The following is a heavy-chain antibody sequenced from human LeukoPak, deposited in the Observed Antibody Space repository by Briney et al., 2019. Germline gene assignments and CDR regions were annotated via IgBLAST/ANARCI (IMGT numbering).Heavy chain of an antibody. D-gene: IGHD3-22*01. CDR3: AREYYGSSGYPFDY. V-gene: IGHV3-33*01. Sequence: PGGSLRLSCAASGFTFSSYGMHWVRQAPGKGLEWVAVIWYDGSNKYYADSVKGRFTISRDNSKNTLYLQMNSLRAEDTAVYYCAREYYGSSGYPFDYWGQGTLVTVSS. CDR1: GFTFSSYG. J-gene: IGHJ4*02. CDR2: IWYDGSNK.